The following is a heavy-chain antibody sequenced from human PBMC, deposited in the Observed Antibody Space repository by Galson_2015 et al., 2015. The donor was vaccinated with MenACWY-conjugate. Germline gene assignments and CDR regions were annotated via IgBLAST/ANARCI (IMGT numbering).Heavy chain of an antibody. Sequence: SLRLSCAASGFTFSSHTLNWVRQAPGKGLEWVSSISSGSGYIYYADSVKGRFTISRDNAKNSLFLQMNSLRGEDTAMYYCVKEDWYFDLWGRGTLVTVSS. CDR1: GFTFSSHT. J-gene: IGHJ2*01. CDR3: VKEDWYFDL. V-gene: IGHV3-21*01. CDR2: ISSGSGYI.